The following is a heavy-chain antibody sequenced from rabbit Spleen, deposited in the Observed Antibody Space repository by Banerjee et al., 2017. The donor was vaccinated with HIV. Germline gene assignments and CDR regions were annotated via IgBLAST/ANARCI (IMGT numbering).Heavy chain of an antibody. V-gene: IGHV1S40*01. Sequence: QSLEESGGDLVKPGASLTLTCTASGVSFTISSYMCWVRQAPGKGLEWIACIDAGDSGFTYFANWAKGRFTVSKTSSTTVTLHMTSLTAADTATYFCARAGEGGDGYLNLWGPGTLVTVS. CDR2: IDAGDSGFT. J-gene: IGHJ4*01. D-gene: IGHD5-1*01. CDR3: ARAGEGGDGYLNL. CDR1: GVSFTISSY.